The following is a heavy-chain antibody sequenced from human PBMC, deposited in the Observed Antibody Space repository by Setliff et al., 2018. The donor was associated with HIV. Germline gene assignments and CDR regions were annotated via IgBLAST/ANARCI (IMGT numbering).Heavy chain of an antibody. V-gene: IGHV4-38-2*01. CDR2: ISYGGGT. Sequence: KPSETLSLTCALSGYTISSGYYWAWIRQPPGKGLEWIGRISYGGGTHYNPSLRSRVIISVDTSKNQFSMKLHSVTAADTTVYYCARWITTPTKGVFDIWGQGTVVTVSS. J-gene: IGHJ3*02. CDR1: GYTISSGYY. D-gene: IGHD3-22*01. CDR3: ARWITTPTKGVFDI.